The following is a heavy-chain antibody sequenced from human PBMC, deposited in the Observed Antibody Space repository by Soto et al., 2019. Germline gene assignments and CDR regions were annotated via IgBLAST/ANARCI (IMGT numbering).Heavy chain of an antibody. Sequence: ETLSLTCSVSGGYITNTNYHWGWIRPPPGKGLEWIGTLYYRGATDYKPSLKSRVTISVDTSKNQLSLNLSSVTAADTAVYYCFCVLAATLDYWGQGTLVTVSS. D-gene: IGHD2-15*01. V-gene: IGHV4-39*01. CDR2: LYYRGAT. J-gene: IGHJ4*01. CDR3: FCVLAATLDY. CDR1: GGYITNTNYH.